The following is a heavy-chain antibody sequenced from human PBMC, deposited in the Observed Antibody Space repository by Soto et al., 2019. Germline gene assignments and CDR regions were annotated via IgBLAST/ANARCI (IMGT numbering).Heavy chain of an antibody. D-gene: IGHD5-12*01. V-gene: IGHV4-59*01. CDR1: GGSISSYY. Sequence: SETLSLTCTASGGSISSYYWSWIRQPPGKGLEWIGYIYYSGSTNYNPSLKSRVTISVDTSKNQFSLKLSSVTAADTAVYYCAGEEMATITPLDYWGQGTLVTVSS. J-gene: IGHJ4*02. CDR2: IYYSGST. CDR3: AGEEMATITPLDY.